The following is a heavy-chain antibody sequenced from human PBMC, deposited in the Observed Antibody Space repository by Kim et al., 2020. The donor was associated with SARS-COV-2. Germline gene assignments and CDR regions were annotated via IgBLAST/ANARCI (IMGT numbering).Heavy chain of an antibody. V-gene: IGHV4-39*01. Sequence: SETLSLTCTVSGGSISSSSYYWGWIRQPPGQGLEWIGCSYYSGSTYYNPSLKSRVTISADTSKNQFSLKLSSVTAADTAEYYCARHRREGRQILPYYFD. J-gene: IGHJ4*01. D-gene: IGHD1-26*01. CDR3: ARHRREGRQILPYYFD. CDR1: GGSISSSSYY. CDR2: SYYSGST.